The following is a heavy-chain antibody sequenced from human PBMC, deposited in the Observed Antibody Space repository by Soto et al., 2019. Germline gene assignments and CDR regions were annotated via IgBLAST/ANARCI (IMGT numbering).Heavy chain of an antibody. J-gene: IGHJ5*02. CDR3: ASTYKWFDP. CDR2: TYHSGST. V-gene: IGHV4-4*02. D-gene: IGHD3-16*01. Sequence: QVQLQESGPGLVKPSGTLSLTCAVSGGSITSRDWWSWVRQPPGKGLEWIGETYHSGSTNYNPSLTSRVTISVDKSKNQFSLKLSSLTAADTAVYYCASTYKWFDPWGQGTLVTVSS. CDR1: GGSITSRDW.